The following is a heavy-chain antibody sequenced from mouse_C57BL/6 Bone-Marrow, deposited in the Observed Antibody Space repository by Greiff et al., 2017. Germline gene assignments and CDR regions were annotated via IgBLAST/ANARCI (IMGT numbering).Heavy chain of an antibody. CDR2: ISNLAYSI. J-gene: IGHJ2*01. Sequence: EVKLVESGGGLVQPGGSLKLSCAASGFTFSDYGMAWVRQAPRKGLEWVAFISNLAYSIYYADTVTGRITISRENAKNTLYLGMSSLNSEDTAMYYMARSYYGYFDFDYWGQGTTLTVSS. D-gene: IGHD2-2*01. CDR1: GFTFSDYG. CDR3: ARSYYGYFDFDY. V-gene: IGHV5-15*01.